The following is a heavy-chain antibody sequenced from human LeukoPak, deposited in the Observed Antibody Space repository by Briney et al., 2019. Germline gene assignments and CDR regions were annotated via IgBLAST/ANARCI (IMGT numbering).Heavy chain of an antibody. CDR1: GGSISSYY. J-gene: IGHJ5*01. V-gene: IGHV4-4*07. Sequence: SETLSLTCTVSGGSISSYYWSWIRQPAGKGLEWIGRINASGTTRYNPSLKSRLAMSVDTSKNQFSLKLTSVTAADTAVYFCTRGSAAAYDYNWFDSWGQGTLVTVSS. CDR3: TRGSAAAYDYNWFDS. CDR2: INASGTT. D-gene: IGHD5-12*01.